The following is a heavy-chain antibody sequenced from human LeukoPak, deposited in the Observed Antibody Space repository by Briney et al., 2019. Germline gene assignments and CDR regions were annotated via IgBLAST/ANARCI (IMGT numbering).Heavy chain of an antibody. V-gene: IGHV1-2*02. Sequence: VASLKVSCKASGYTFTGYYMHWVRQAPGQGLEWMGWIKPDNVGTNYAQKFQGRVTTTRDMSLSTAYMEVSRLRSDDTDVYYCARAGGPTYLFDYWGLGNLVTVSS. CDR2: IKPDNVGT. CDR3: ARAGGPTYLFDY. CDR1: GYTFTGYY. D-gene: IGHD1-26*01. J-gene: IGHJ4*02.